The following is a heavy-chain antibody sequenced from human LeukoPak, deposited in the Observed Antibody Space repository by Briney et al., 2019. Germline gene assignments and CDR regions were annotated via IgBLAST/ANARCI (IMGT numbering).Heavy chain of an antibody. V-gene: IGHV1-2*02. Sequence: ASVKVSCKASGYTFTGYYMHWVRQAPGQGLEWMGWINPNSGGTNYAQKFQGRVTMTRNTSISTAYMELSSLRSEDTAVYYCARVSDGTSTMIDLGGGDYWGQGTLVTVSS. CDR1: GYTFTGYY. CDR3: ARVSDGTSTMIDLGGGDY. J-gene: IGHJ4*02. CDR2: INPNSGGT. D-gene: IGHD3-22*01.